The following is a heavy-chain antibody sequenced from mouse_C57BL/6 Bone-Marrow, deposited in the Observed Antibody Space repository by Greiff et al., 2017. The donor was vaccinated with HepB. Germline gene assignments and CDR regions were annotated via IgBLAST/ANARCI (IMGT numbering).Heavy chain of an antibody. J-gene: IGHJ4*01. D-gene: IGHD2-4*01. Sequence: EVKLMESGGGLVQSGRSLRLSCATSGFTFSDFYMEWVRQAPGKGLEWIAASRNKANDYTTKYSASVKGRFIVSRDTSQSILYLQMNALRAEDTAMYYCARDAGGLRGGSMDYWGQGTSVTVSS. CDR3: ARDAGGLRGGSMDY. CDR1: GFTFSDFY. V-gene: IGHV7-1*01. CDR2: SRNKANDYTT.